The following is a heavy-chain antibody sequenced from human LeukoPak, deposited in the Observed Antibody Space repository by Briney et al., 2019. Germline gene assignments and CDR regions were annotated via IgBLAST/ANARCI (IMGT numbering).Heavy chain of an antibody. CDR1: GFTFSSYA. CDR2: ISGSGGST. D-gene: IGHD6-13*01. Sequence: GGSLRLSCAASGFTFSSYAMSWVRQAPGKGLEWVSAISGSGGSTYYADSVKGRFTISRDNSKNTLYLQMNSLRAEDTAVYYCARHGSSSWYLLYFDYWGQGTLVTVSS. CDR3: ARHGSSSWYLLYFDY. V-gene: IGHV3-23*01. J-gene: IGHJ4*02.